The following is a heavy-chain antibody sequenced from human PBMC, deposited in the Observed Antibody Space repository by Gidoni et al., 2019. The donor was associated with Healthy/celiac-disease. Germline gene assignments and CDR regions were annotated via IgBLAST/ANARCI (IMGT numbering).Heavy chain of an antibody. Sequence: EVQLVESGGGLVQPGGSLRLSCAASGFTFSSYDMHWVRQATGKGLEWVSAIGTAGDTYYPGSVKGRFTISRENAKNSLYLQMNSLRAGDTAVYYCARSRGLTDYYYYYGMDVWGQGTTVTVSS. J-gene: IGHJ6*02. D-gene: IGHD2-15*01. CDR2: IGTAGDT. CDR3: ARSRGLTDYYYYYGMDV. CDR1: GFTFSSYD. V-gene: IGHV3-13*01.